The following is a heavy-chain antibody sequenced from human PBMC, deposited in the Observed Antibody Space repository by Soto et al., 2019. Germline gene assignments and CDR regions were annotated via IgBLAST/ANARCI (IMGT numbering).Heavy chain of an antibody. CDR3: ARVGYYGSGSYGGPYYYYYYMDV. CDR1: GGSISSYY. CDR2: IYYSGST. V-gene: IGHV4-59*01. D-gene: IGHD3-10*01. J-gene: IGHJ6*03. Sequence: SETLSLTCTVSGGSISSYYWSWIRQPPGKGLEWIGYIYYSGSTNYNPSLKSRVTISVDTSKNQFSLKLSSVTAADTAVYYCARVGYYGSGSYGGPYYYYYYMDVWGKGTTVTVSS.